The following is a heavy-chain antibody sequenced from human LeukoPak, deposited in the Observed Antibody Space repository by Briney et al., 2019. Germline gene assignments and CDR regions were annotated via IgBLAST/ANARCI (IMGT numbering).Heavy chain of an antibody. CDR1: GFTFTTSA. V-gene: IGHV1-58*01. D-gene: IGHD3-3*01. Sequence: VASVKVSCKASGFTFTTSAVQWVRQARGQRLEWIGWIVVGRGNTNYAQKFQERVTITRDMSTSTAYMKLSSLRSEDTAVYYCAAAPSYDFWSGYYPTYGMDVWGQGTTVTVSS. J-gene: IGHJ6*02. CDR2: IVVGRGNT. CDR3: AAAPSYDFWSGYYPTYGMDV.